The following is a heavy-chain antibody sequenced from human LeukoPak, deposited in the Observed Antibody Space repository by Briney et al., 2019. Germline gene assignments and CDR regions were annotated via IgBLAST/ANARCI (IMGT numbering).Heavy chain of an antibody. CDR2: IYTSGST. D-gene: IGHD6-13*01. J-gene: IGHJ4*02. Sequence: TSETLSLTCTVSGGSISSYYWSWIRQPAGKGLEWIGRIYTSGSTNYNPSLKSRVTMSVDTSKNQFSLKLSSVTAADTAVYYCASGGIAAAHDYWGQGTLVTVSS. V-gene: IGHV4-4*07. CDR3: ASGGIAAAHDY. CDR1: GGSISSYY.